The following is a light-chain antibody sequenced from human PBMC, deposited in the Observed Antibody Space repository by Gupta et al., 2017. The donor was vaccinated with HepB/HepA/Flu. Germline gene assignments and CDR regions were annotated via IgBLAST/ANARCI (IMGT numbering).Light chain of an antibody. CDR1: SSDVGSYNL. J-gene: IGLJ2*01. Sequence: QSALTQPASVSGSPGQSITISCTGTSSDVGSYNLVSWYQQHPAKVPKLIIYEVSQRPSGVSNRFSGSKSGNTASLTISGLQAEDEADYYCCSYAGTTTFVLFGGGTELTVL. CDR2: EVS. V-gene: IGLV2-23*02. CDR3: CSYAGTTTFVL.